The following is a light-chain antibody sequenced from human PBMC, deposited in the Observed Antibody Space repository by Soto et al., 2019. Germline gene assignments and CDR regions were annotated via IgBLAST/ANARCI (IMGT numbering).Light chain of an antibody. CDR3: QAWDSSTAE. CDR1: KLGDKY. Sequence: YELTQPPSVSVSPGQTASITCSGDKLGDKYACWYQQKPGQSPVLVIYQDSKRPAGIPERFSGSNSGNTATLTISGTQAMDEADYYCQAWDSSTAEFGGGTKLTVL. CDR2: QDS. V-gene: IGLV3-1*01. J-gene: IGLJ2*01.